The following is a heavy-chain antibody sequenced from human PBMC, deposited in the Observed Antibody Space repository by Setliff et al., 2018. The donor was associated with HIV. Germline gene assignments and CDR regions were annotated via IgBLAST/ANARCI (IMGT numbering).Heavy chain of an antibody. CDR1: GFTFSTHG. Sequence: GGSLRLSCEASGFTFSTHGMHWVRQAPGRGLEWVALIWYDGSNQFYADSVKGRLSISRDNSKDMLYLQMNSLRAEDTALYFCARVDGESFQGLFRHYYYYYMDVWGKGTTVTVSS. CDR3: ARVDGESFQGLFRHYYYYYMDV. V-gene: IGHV3-30*02. J-gene: IGHJ6*03. D-gene: IGHD3-22*01. CDR2: IWYDGSNQ.